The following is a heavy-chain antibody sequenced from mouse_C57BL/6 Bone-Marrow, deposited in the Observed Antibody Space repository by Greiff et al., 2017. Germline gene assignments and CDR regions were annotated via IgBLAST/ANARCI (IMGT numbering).Heavy chain of an antibody. J-gene: IGHJ3*01. CDR1: GFTFSSYG. Sequence: EVMLVESGGDLVKPGGSLKLSCAASGFTFSSYGMSWVRQTPDKRLEWVATISSGGSYTYYPDSVKGRFTISRDNAKNTLYLQMSSLKSEDTAMYYCARHSCFAYWGQGTLVTVSA. CDR3: ARHSCFAY. V-gene: IGHV5-6*01. CDR2: ISSGGSYT.